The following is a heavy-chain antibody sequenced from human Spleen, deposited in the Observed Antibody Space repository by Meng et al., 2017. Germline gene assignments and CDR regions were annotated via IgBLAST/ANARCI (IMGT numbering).Heavy chain of an antibody. CDR2: IYSSGST. D-gene: IGHD4-11*01. J-gene: IGHJ4*02. Sequence: GQRQESGPGVVRPSETLSLTCSVSGGSISLSYWSWIRQPAGEGLEWIGRIYSSGSTNYNPSLKSRLTMSVDTSKNQFSMSLSSVTAADTAVYYCARGPTTMAHDFDYWGQGTLVTVSS. CDR3: ARGPTTMAHDFDY. CDR1: GGSISLSY. V-gene: IGHV4-4*07.